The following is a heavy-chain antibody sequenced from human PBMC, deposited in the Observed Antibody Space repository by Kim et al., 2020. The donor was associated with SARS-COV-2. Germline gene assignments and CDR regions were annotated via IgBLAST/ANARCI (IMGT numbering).Heavy chain of an antibody. V-gene: IGHV4-59*01. J-gene: IGHJ5*02. CDR1: GGSISSYY. Sequence: SETLSLTCTVSGGSISSYYWSWIRQPPGKGLEWIGYIYYSGSTNYNPSLKSRVTISVDTSKNQFSLKLSSVTAADTAVYYCARTGLYYYDSSGYPDGNWFDPWGQGTLVTVSS. CDR2: IYYSGST. CDR3: ARTGLYYYDSSGYPDGNWFDP. D-gene: IGHD3-22*01.